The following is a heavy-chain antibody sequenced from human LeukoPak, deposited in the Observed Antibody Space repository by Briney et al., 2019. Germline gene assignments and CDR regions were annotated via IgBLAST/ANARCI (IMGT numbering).Heavy chain of an antibody. CDR1: GFTFSSYS. Sequence: GGSLRLSCAASGFTFSSYSMNWVRQAPGQGLECVSYISSSSSYIYYADSVKGRFTISRDNAKNSLYLQMNSLRAEDTAVYYCARDARRDGYNPCDYWGQGTLVTVSS. CDR2: ISSSSSYI. D-gene: IGHD5-24*01. V-gene: IGHV3-21*01. CDR3: ARDARRDGYNPCDY. J-gene: IGHJ4*02.